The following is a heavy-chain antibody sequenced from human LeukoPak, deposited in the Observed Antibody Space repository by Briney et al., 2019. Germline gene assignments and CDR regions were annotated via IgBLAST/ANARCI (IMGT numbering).Heavy chain of an antibody. V-gene: IGHV4-61*02. J-gene: IGHJ4*02. CDR1: GGSISSSNYY. D-gene: IGHD3-10*01. CDR2: IYTSGTT. Sequence: SETLSLTCTVSGGSISSSNYYWSWIRQPAGKGLEWIGRIYTSGTTNYNPSLKSRFTISIDTSKNQFSLKLSSVTAADTAVYYCARGLWFGDENPPYFDYWGQGTLVTVSS. CDR3: ARGLWFGDENPPYFDY.